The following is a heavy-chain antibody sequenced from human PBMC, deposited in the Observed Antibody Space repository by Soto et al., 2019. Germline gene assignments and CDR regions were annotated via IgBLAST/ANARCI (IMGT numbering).Heavy chain of an antibody. Sequence: QVQLVESGGGLVKPGGSLRLSCAASGFTFNDHYMTWIRQATGKGLEWVSFISSDSIYTNSADSVKGRFTISRDNAKNLLYLQMSSLRVEDTAVYYCARDSTGSGLDYGMDVW. D-gene: IGHD3-10*01. V-gene: IGHV3-11*06. J-gene: IGHJ6*01. CDR1: GFTFNDHY. CDR2: ISSDSIYT. CDR3: ARDSTGSGLDYGMDV.